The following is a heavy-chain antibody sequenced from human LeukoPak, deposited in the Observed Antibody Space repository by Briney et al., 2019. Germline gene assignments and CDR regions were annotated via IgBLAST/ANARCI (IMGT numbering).Heavy chain of an antibody. Sequence: ASVKVSCKVSGDTLTELSMHWVRQAPGKGLEWMGGFDPEDGETIYAQKFQGRVTMTEDTSTDTAYMELSSLRSEDTAVYYCATGVLWFGEPFDYWGQGTLVTVSS. D-gene: IGHD3-10*01. V-gene: IGHV1-24*01. CDR3: ATGVLWFGEPFDY. CDR1: GDTLTELS. J-gene: IGHJ4*02. CDR2: FDPEDGET.